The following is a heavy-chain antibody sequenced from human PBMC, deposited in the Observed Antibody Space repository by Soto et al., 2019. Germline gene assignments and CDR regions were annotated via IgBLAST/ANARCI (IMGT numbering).Heavy chain of an antibody. CDR3: ARDDIPGRAVAIYGMDV. Sequence: QPGGSLRLSCAASGFTFSSYAMSWVRQAPGKGLEWVSGISGSGGSTYDADSVKGRFTISRDNSKNTLYLQMSSLRAEDTAVYYCARDDIPGRAVAIYGMDVWGQGTTVTVSS. J-gene: IGHJ6*02. CDR1: GFTFSSYA. D-gene: IGHD6-19*01. CDR2: ISGSGGST. V-gene: IGHV3-23*01.